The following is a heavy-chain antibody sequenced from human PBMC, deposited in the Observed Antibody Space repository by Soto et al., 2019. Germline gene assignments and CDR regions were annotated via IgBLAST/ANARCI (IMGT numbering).Heavy chain of an antibody. J-gene: IGHJ4*02. CDR3: AKVQYYYDSSGYYGFDH. V-gene: IGHV3-30*18. Sequence: GGSLRLSCAASGFTFSSYGMHWVRQAPGKGLEWVAVISYDGSNKYYADSVKGRFTISRDNSKNTLYLQMNSLRAEDTAVYYCAKVQYYYDSSGYYGFDHWGQGTLVTVSS. CDR1: GFTFSSYG. CDR2: ISYDGSNK. D-gene: IGHD3-22*01.